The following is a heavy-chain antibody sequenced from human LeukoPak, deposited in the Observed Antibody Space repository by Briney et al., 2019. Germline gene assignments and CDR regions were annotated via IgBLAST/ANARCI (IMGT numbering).Heavy chain of an antibody. CDR3: ARVFLAYCGGDCYQP. CDR2: ISSSGSTI. V-gene: IGHV3-11*01. J-gene: IGHJ4*02. D-gene: IGHD2-21*02. Sequence: RAGGSLRLPCAASGFTFSDYYMSWIRQAPGKGLEWVSYISSSGSTIYYADSVKGRFTISRDNAKNSLYLQMNGLRAEDTAVYYCARVFLAYCGGDCYQPWGQGTLVTVSS. CDR1: GFTFSDYY.